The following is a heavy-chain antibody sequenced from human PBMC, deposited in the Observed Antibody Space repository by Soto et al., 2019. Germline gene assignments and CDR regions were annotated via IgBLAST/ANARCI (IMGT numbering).Heavy chain of an antibody. D-gene: IGHD6-13*01. CDR2: IYYSGST. CDR1: GGSISSGGYY. V-gene: IGHV4-31*03. J-gene: IGHJ5*02. CDR3: ARGKLAAAGNNWFDP. Sequence: PSETLSLTCTVSGGSISSGGYYWSWIRQHPGKGLEWIGYIYYSGSTYYNPSLKSRVTISVDTSKDQFSLKLSSVTAADTAVYYCARGKLAAAGNNWFDPWGQGTLVTVSS.